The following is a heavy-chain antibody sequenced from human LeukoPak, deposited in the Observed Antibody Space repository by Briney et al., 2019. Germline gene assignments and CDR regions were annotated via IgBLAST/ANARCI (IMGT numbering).Heavy chain of an antibody. V-gene: IGHV1-69*13. CDR2: IIPIFGTA. Sequence: ASVKVSCKASGYTFTTYAMHWVRQAPGQGLEWMGGIIPIFGTANYAQKFQGRVTITADESTSTAYMELSSLRSEDTAVYYCARRVINAFDIWGQGTMVTVSS. CDR1: GYTFTTYA. CDR3: ARRVINAFDI. D-gene: IGHD3-22*01. J-gene: IGHJ3*02.